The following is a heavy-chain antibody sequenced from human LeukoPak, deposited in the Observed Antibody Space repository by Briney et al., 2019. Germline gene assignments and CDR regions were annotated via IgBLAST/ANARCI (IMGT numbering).Heavy chain of an antibody. J-gene: IGHJ6*03. Sequence: PSETLSLTCTVSGGSISSSSYYWGWIRQPPGKGLEWIGSIHYSGSTNYNPSLKSRVTISVDTSKNQFSLKLSSVSAADTAVYYCARLIGDGEFPYYYVYYMDVWGKGTTVIISS. CDR2: IHYSGST. V-gene: IGHV4-39*07. CDR1: GGSISSSSYY. CDR3: ARLIGDGEFPYYYVYYMDV. D-gene: IGHD4-17*01.